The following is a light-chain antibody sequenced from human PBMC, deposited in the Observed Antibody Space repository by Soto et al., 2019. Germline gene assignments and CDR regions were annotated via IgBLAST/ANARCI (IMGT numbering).Light chain of an antibody. Sequence: QSVLTQPPSVSGAPGQRVTISCTGSSSNIGAGYDVHWYQQLPGTAPKLLIYGNSNRPSGVPDRFSGSKSGTSASLAISGLRSEDEADYYCAAWDDSLSGYVFGTGTKVT. J-gene: IGLJ1*01. CDR3: AAWDDSLSGYV. CDR1: SSNIGAGYD. CDR2: GNS. V-gene: IGLV1-40*01.